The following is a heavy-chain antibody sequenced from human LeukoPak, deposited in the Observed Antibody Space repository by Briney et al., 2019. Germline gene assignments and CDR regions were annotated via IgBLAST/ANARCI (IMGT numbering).Heavy chain of an antibody. CDR2: IYYSGST. D-gene: IGHD3-9*01. J-gene: IGHJ6*02. CDR3: ARQKIPDEFYDILTGYYRPYYYGMDV. Sequence: SETLSLTCTVSGGSISSSSYYWGWIRQPPGKGLEWIGSIYYSGSTYYNPSLKSRVTISVDTSKNQFSLKLSSVTAADTAVYYCARQKIPDEFYDILTGYYRPYYYGMDVWGQGTTVTVSS. V-gene: IGHV4-39*07. CDR1: GGSISSSSYY.